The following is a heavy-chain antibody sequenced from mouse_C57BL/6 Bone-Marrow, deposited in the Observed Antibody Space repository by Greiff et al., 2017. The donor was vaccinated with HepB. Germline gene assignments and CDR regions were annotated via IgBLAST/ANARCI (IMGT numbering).Heavy chain of an antibody. CDR3: ASYYLLLRSSFAY. CDR1: GYAFSSYW. V-gene: IGHV1-80*01. D-gene: IGHD1-1*01. Sequence: QVQLQQSGAELVKPGASVKISCKASGYAFSSYWMNWVKQRPGKGLEWIGQIYPGDGDTNYNGKFKGKATLTADKSSSIAYMQLSSLTSEDSAVYFCASYYLLLRSSFAYWGEGTLVTVSA. J-gene: IGHJ3*01. CDR2: IYPGDGDT.